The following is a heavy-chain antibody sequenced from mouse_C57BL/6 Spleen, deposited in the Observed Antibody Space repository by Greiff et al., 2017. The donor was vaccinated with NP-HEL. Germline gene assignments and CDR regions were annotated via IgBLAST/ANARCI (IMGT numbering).Heavy chain of an antibody. Sequence: EVQLQQSGPELVKPGASVKISCKASGYTFTDYYMNWVKQSHGKSLEWIGDINPNNGGTSYNQKFKGKATLTVDKSSSTAYTELRSLTSEDSAVYYCARGGYGPGFAYWGQGTLVTVSA. D-gene: IGHD2-2*01. J-gene: IGHJ3*01. CDR3: ARGGYGPGFAY. V-gene: IGHV1-26*01. CDR1: GYTFTDYY. CDR2: INPNNGGT.